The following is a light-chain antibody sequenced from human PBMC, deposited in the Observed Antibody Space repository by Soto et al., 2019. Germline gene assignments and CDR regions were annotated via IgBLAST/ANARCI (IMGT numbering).Light chain of an antibody. CDR3: QRYNSYS. J-gene: IGKJ1*01. Sequence: QSPSTGCASVADRVTITCRASQSISNWLAWYQQKPGPAPKVLIYHASNVQSGVPSRFSGSGSGTEFTLTISSLQPDDFATYYCQRYNSYSFGPGTKVDIK. CDR2: HAS. CDR1: QSISNW. V-gene: IGKV1-5*01.